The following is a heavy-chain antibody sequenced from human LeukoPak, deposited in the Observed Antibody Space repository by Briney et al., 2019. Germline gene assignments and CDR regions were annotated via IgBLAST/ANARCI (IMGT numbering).Heavy chain of an antibody. D-gene: IGHD5-12*01. Sequence: GGSLRLSCAASGFIFSNYGMQWVRQAPGKGLEWVAVIWYDGSKKYYADSVKGRFTISRDDSKNTLYLQMNSLRAEDTAVYYCALCRATGPFDYWGQGTLVTVSS. CDR3: ALCRATGPFDY. V-gene: IGHV3-33*03. J-gene: IGHJ4*02. CDR1: GFIFSNYG. CDR2: IWYDGSKK.